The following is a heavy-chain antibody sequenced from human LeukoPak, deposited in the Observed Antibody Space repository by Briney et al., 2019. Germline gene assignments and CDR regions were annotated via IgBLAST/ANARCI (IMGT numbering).Heavy chain of an antibody. CDR2: INPNSGGT. J-gene: IGHJ4*02. CDR3: ARADTAMVLNFDY. CDR1: GYTFTGYY. Sequence: ASVKVSCKASGYTFTGYYMHWVRQAPGQGLEWMGRINPNSGGTNYAQKFQGRVTMTRDTSISTAYMELSRLRSGDTAVYYCARADTAMVLNFDYWGQGTLVTVSS. V-gene: IGHV1-2*06. D-gene: IGHD5-18*01.